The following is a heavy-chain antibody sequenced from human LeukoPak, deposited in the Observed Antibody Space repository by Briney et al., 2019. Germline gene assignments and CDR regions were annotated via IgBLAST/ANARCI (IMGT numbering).Heavy chain of an antibody. CDR2: IYYSGST. CDR3: ARDSWYPNYYDSSGSKT. J-gene: IGHJ5*02. Sequence: SETLSLTCTVSGGSIGSSSYYWGWIRQSPGKGLEWIGSIYYSGSTYYNPSLKSRVTISVDTSKNQFSLKLSSVTAADTAVYYCARDSWYPNYYDSSGSKTWGQGTLVTVSS. CDR1: GGSIGSSSYY. D-gene: IGHD3-22*01. V-gene: IGHV4-39*07.